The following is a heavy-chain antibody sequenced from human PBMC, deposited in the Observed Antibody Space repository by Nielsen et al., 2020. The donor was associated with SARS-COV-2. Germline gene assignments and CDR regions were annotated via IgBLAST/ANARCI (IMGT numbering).Heavy chain of an antibody. J-gene: IGHJ4*02. Sequence: SETLSLTCAVYGGSFGGYYWSWIRQPPGKGLEWIGEINHSGSTNYNPSLKSRVTISVDTSKNQFSLKLSSVTAADTAVYYCARGGMYYGSGRNYWGQGTLVTVSS. V-gene: IGHV4-34*01. CDR2: INHSGST. CDR3: ARGGMYYGSGRNY. D-gene: IGHD3-10*01. CDR1: GGSFGGYY.